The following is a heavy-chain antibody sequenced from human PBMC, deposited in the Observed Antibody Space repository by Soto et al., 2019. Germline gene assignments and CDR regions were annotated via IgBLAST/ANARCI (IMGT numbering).Heavy chain of an antibody. D-gene: IGHD5-12*01. CDR1: GYTFTSYA. J-gene: IGHJ5*02. CDR2: INAGNGNT. CDR3: ARAPLRNWFEP. Sequence: ASVKVSCKASGYTFTSYAMHWVRQAPGQRLEWMGWINAGNGNTKYSQKFQGRVTITKNTSASTAYMELSSLRSEDTAVYYCARAPLRNWFEPWGQGTLVKVS. V-gene: IGHV1-3*01.